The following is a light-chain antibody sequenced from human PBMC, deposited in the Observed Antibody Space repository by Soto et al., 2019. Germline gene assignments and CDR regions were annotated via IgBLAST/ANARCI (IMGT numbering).Light chain of an antibody. V-gene: IGKV3-20*01. CDR2: GSS. CDR1: QTPSNGF. Sequence: EIVLTQSPGTLSLSPGERATLSCRASQTPSNGFLAWYQHKPGQAPRLLIYGSSTRATGIPDRFSGSASGTDVTLTISRLEPEDIAGYYCRQYGRSAPLPFGRGTKVENK. J-gene: IGKJ4*01. CDR3: RQYGRSAPLP.